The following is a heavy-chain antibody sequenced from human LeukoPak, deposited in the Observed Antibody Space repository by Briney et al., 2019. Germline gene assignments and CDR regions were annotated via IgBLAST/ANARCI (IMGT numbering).Heavy chain of an antibody. CDR2: IIPILGIA. CDR3: ARDDPRVLNAFDI. V-gene: IGHV1-69*04. CDR1: GGTFSSYA. Sequence: SVKVSCKAXGGTFSSYAISWVRQAPGQGLEWMGRIIPILGIANYAQKFQGRVTITADKSTSTAYMELSSLRSEDTAVYYCARDDPRVLNAFDIWGQGTMVTVSS. D-gene: IGHD1-1*01. J-gene: IGHJ3*02.